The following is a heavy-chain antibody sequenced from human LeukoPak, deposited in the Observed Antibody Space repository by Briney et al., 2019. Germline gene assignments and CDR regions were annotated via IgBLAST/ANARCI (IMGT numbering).Heavy chain of an antibody. V-gene: IGHV4-61*08. CDR2: IYYSGST. Sequence: NPSETLSLTCTVSGGSISSGGYYWSWIRQHPGKGLEWIGYIYYSGSTNYNPALKSRVTISEDTSKNQISLKLSSVTAADTAVYYCARVRGYYDSSGYDYWGQGTLVTVSS. CDR3: ARVRGYYDSSGYDY. CDR1: GGSISSGGYY. J-gene: IGHJ4*02. D-gene: IGHD3-22*01.